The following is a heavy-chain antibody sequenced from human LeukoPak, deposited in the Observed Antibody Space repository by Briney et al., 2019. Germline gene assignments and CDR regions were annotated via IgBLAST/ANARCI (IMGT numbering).Heavy chain of an antibody. CDR1: GFTFRSNS. CDR3: ARDTSIVGAISAY. V-gene: IGHV3-21*01. J-gene: IGHJ4*02. CDR2: ISSSSSYI. Sequence: GGSLRFSCAASGFTFRSNSMNWVRQAPGKGLEWVSSISSSSSYIYYADSVKGRFTISRDNAKNSLYLQMNSLRAEDTAVYYCARDTSIVGAISAYWGQGTLVTVSS. D-gene: IGHD1-26*01.